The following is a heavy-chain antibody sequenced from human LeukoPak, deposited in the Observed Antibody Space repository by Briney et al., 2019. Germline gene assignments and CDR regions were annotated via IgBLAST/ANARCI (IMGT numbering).Heavy chain of an antibody. Sequence: PSETLSLTCSVSGGSITSDYWSWIRQPAGKGLEWIGRIYTSGSTNYNPSLKGRVTISVDTSKNQFSLKLSSVTAADTAVYYCARLDYGGNSHYFDYWGQGTLVTVSS. J-gene: IGHJ4*02. D-gene: IGHD4-23*01. CDR2: IYTSGST. CDR1: GGSITSDY. CDR3: ARLDYGGNSHYFDY. V-gene: IGHV4-4*07.